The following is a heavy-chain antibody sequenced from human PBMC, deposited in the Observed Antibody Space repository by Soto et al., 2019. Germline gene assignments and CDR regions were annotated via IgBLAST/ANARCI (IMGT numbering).Heavy chain of an antibody. CDR3: AREVLVWFGEFLEDYYYHGMDV. CDR2: IKEDGSET. V-gene: IGHV3-7*05. D-gene: IGHD3-10*01. J-gene: IGHJ6*02. Sequence: EVQVVESGGGLVQPGGSLRLSCAASGFTLSSYWMTWVRQAPGKGLEWVANIKEDGSETYYVDSVKGRFTISRDNAKNSLSLQLNSLRAEDTAVYYCAREVLVWFGEFLEDYYYHGMDVWGQGTTVTVSS. CDR1: GFTLSSYW.